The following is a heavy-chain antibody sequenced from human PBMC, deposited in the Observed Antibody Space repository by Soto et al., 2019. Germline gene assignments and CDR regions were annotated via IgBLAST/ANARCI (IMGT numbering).Heavy chain of an antibody. CDR3: AKDSDSRGAFDI. V-gene: IGHV3-23*01. CDR2: ISGSGGST. Sequence: PWGSLRLSCAASGFTFISYAMILCRHAPWKGLEWVSAISGSGGSTYYADSVKGRFTISRDNSKNTLYLQMNSLRAEDTAVYYCAKDSDSRGAFDIWGQGTMVTVSS. CDR1: GFTFISYA. D-gene: IGHD3-22*01. J-gene: IGHJ3*02.